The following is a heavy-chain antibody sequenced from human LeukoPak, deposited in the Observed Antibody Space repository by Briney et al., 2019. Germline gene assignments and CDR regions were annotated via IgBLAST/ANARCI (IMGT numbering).Heavy chain of an antibody. CDR1: GFTFSNSW. Sequence: GGSLRLSCAASGFTFSNSWMSWVRQAPGKGLEWVANIIQDGSAQYYVDSVRGRFTISRDNAKNSLYLQMNSLKAEDTAVYHCAIDLFSCTSSSCYVYWGQGTLVTVSS. CDR2: IIQDGSAQ. J-gene: IGHJ4*02. CDR3: AIDLFSCTSSSCYVY. D-gene: IGHD2-2*01. V-gene: IGHV3-7*01.